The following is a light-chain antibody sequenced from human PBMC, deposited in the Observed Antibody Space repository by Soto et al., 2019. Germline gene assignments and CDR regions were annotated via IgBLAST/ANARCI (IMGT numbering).Light chain of an antibody. V-gene: IGKV3-20*01. CDR3: QQYVSSPLT. Sequence: EIVLTQSPGTLSLSPGERATLSCRASQSVSSSSLAWYQQKPGQAPRLLIYDTSSRATGIPDRFSGSGSGTDFTLTIGSLEPEDFAVYYCQQYVSSPLTFGGGTKVEIK. CDR1: QSVSSSS. CDR2: DTS. J-gene: IGKJ4*01.